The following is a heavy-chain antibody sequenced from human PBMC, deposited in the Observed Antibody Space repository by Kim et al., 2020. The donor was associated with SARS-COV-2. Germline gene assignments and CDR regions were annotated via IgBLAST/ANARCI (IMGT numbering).Heavy chain of an antibody. CDR1: GFIFSDYE. CDR3: ARETIYCGGDCYDY. J-gene: IGHJ4*02. Sequence: GGSLRLSCAASGFIFSDYEFNWVRQAPGKGLEWISYIGTSADNIYYANSVKGRFTVSRDSAKNSLYLQMDSLRDEDSAVYYCARETIYCGGDCYDYWGQG. CDR2: IGTSADNI. V-gene: IGHV3-48*03. D-gene: IGHD2-21*01.